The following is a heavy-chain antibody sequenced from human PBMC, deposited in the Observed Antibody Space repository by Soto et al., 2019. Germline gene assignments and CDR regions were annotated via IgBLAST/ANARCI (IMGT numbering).Heavy chain of an antibody. J-gene: IGHJ5*02. CDR1: GGSFSGYY. Sequence: PSETLSLTCAVYGGSFSGYYWSWIRQPPGKGLEWIGEINHSGSTNYNPSLKSRVTISVDTSKNQFSLKLSSVTAADTAVYYCARVSGSYYFRNWFDPWGQGTLVTVSS. D-gene: IGHD1-26*01. CDR3: ARVSGSYYFRNWFDP. V-gene: IGHV4-34*01. CDR2: INHSGST.